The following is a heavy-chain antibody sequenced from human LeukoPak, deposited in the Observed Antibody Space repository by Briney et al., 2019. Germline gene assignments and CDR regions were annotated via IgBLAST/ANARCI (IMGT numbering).Heavy chain of an antibody. CDR3: ARHFPQSSGYRFHLTGGGFDP. V-gene: IGHV4-39*01. D-gene: IGHD3-22*01. Sequence: SETLSLTCTVSGGSISSSSYYWGWIRQPPGKGPEWIGSIYYSGSTYYNPSLKSRVTISVDTSKNQFSLKLSSVTAADTAVYYCARHFPQSSGYRFHLTGGGFDPWGQGTLVTVSS. CDR2: IYYSGST. J-gene: IGHJ5*02. CDR1: GGSISSSSYY.